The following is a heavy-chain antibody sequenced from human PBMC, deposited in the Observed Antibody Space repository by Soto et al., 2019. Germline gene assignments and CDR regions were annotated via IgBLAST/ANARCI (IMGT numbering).Heavy chain of an antibody. J-gene: IGHJ6*02. D-gene: IGHD2-2*01. Sequence: ASVKVSCKASGYTFTSYAMHWVRQAPGQRLEWMGWINAGNGNSKYSQKFQGRVTITRDTSASTAYMELSSLRSEDTAVYYCASGATGGIVVVPAAMRYYYYGMDVCGQGNTVTVS. CDR2: INAGNGNS. CDR3: ASGATGGIVVVPAAMRYYYYGMDV. CDR1: GYTFTSYA. V-gene: IGHV1-3*01.